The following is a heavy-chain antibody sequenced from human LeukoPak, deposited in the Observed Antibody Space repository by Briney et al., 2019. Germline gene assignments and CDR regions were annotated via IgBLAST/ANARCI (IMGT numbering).Heavy chain of an antibody. D-gene: IGHD2-2*01. V-gene: IGHV3-9*01. Sequence: HPGGSLRLSCAASGFTVSSNYMSWVRQAPGKGLEWVSGISWNSGNINYADSVKGRFTISRDNAKNSLYLQMKSLRAEDTALYYCARNLGYCSSSSCYRASYYGMDVWGQGTTVTVSS. CDR2: ISWNSGNI. J-gene: IGHJ6*02. CDR3: ARNLGYCSSSSCYRASYYGMDV. CDR1: GFTVSSNY.